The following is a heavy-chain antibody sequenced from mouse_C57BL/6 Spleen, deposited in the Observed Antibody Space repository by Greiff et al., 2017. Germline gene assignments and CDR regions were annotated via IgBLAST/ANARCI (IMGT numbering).Heavy chain of an antibody. CDR1: GFTFSDYY. J-gene: IGHJ3*01. D-gene: IGHD2-4*01. CDR2: INYDGSST. V-gene: IGHV5-16*01. Sequence: DVMLVESEGGLVQPGSSMKLSCTASGFTFSDYYMAWVRQVPEKGLEWVANINYDGSSTYYLDSLKSRFIISRDNAKNILYLQMSSLKSEDTATYYCAIYYEYPWFAYWGQGTLVTVSA. CDR3: AIYYEYPWFAY.